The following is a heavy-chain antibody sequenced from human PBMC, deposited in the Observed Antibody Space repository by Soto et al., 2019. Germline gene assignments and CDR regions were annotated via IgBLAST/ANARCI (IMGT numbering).Heavy chain of an antibody. CDR1: GGSISSSSYY. J-gene: IGHJ4*02. CDR2: IYYSGST. CDR3: ARHVKVATIRANFDY. D-gene: IGHD5-12*01. V-gene: IGHV4-39*01. Sequence: PSETLSLTCTVSGGSISSSSYYWGWIRQPPGKGLEWIGSIYYSGSTYYNPSLKSRVTISVDTSKNQFSLKLSSVTAADTALYYCARHVKVATIRANFDYWGQGTLVTVSS.